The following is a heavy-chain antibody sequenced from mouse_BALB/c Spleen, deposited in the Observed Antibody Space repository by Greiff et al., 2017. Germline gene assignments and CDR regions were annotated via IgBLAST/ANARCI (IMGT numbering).Heavy chain of an antibody. J-gene: IGHJ3*01. CDR3: ARERTTAFAY. Sequence: EVKVVESGPELVKPGASVKISCKASGYTFTDYNMHWVKQSHGKSLEWIGYIYPYNGGTGYNQKFKSKATLTVDNSSSTAYMELRSLTSEDSAVYYCARERTTAFAYWGQGTLVTVSA. CDR1: GYTFTDYN. D-gene: IGHD1-2*01. CDR2: IYPYNGGT. V-gene: IGHV1S29*02.